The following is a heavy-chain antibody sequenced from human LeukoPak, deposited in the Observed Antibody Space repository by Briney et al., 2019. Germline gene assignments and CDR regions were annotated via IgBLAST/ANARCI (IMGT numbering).Heavy chain of an antibody. Sequence: GGSLRLSCAASGFTFSSYAMSWVRQAPGKGLEWVSGIPAGGTSTHYADSVKGRFTISRDNSKNTLYLQMNSLRAEDTAVYYCAKDAGYGDYGDAFDIWGQGTMVTVSS. CDR2: IPAGGTST. J-gene: IGHJ3*02. V-gene: IGHV3-23*01. CDR3: AKDAGYGDYGDAFDI. CDR1: GFTFSSYA. D-gene: IGHD4-17*01.